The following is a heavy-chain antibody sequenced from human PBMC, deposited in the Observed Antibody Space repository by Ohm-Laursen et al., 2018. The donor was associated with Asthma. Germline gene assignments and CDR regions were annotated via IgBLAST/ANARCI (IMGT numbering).Heavy chain of an antibody. D-gene: IGHD2-21*02. CDR1: GFTFSTFA. CDR3: ARRDYSGGDPDAAFDI. Sequence: SLRLSCTASGFTFSTFAMHWVRQAPGKGPEWVSIITSDGGWTSYADSVRGRFTISRDNSKNILYMQMNSLRAEDTAVYYCARRDYSGGDPDAAFDIWGQGTLVTVSS. V-gene: IGHV3-30-3*01. CDR2: ITSDGGWT. J-gene: IGHJ4*02.